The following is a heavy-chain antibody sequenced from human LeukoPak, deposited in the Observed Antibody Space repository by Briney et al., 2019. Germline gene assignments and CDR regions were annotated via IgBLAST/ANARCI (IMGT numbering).Heavy chain of an antibody. CDR3: ARSGEYSSSARRLPWYYYYYYMDV. D-gene: IGHD6-6*01. CDR2: IYYSGST. CDR1: GGSISSGDYY. J-gene: IGHJ6*03. Sequence: SQTLSLTCTVSGGSISSGDYYWSWIRQPPGKGLEWIGYIYYSGSTYYNPSLKSRVTISVDTSKNQFSLKLSSVTAADTAVYYCARSGEYSSSARRLPWYYYYYYMDVWGKGTTVTVSS. V-gene: IGHV4-30-4*08.